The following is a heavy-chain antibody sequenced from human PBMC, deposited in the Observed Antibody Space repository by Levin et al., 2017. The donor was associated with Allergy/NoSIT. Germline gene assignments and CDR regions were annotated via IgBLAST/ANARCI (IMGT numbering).Heavy chain of an antibody. CDR3: ARDNYYDSRGIVHYNWFDP. D-gene: IGHD3-22*01. CDR1: GYSISSGYY. J-gene: IGHJ5*02. CDR2: IYHSGST. V-gene: IGHV4-38-2*02. Sequence: SETLSLTCTVSGYSISSGYYWGWIRQPPGKGLEWIGSIYHSGSTYYNPSLKSRVTISVDTSKNQFSLKLSSVTAADTAVYYCARDNYYDSRGIVHYNWFDPWGQGTLVTVSS.